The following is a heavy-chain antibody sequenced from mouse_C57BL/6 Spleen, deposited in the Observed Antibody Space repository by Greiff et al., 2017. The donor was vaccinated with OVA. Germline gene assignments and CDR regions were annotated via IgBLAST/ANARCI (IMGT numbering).Heavy chain of an antibody. J-gene: IGHJ4*01. CDR3: ARLGYYYGSKDAMDY. V-gene: IGHV2-6*03. CDR2: IWSDGST. Sequence: VKLVESGPGLVAPSQSLSITCTVSGFSLTSYGVHWVRQPPGKGLEWLVVIWSDGSTNYTSALKSRLSICKANSKSLIFLKMISLQTDDTAMYYCARLGYYYGSKDAMDYWGQGTSVTVSS. D-gene: IGHD1-1*01. CDR1: GFSLTSYG.